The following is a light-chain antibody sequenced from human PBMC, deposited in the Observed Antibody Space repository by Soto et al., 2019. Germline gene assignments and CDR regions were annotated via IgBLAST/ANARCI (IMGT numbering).Light chain of an antibody. Sequence: VVMTQSPATLSVSPGETATLSCKASQTISSNLAWYQQQPGQAPRLLIYGASTRATGVPARFSGSGSGTEFTLSISSLLSEDFAVYYCQQYNNWLTFGGGTKVEIK. J-gene: IGKJ4*01. CDR1: QTISSN. V-gene: IGKV3-15*01. CDR3: QQYNNWLT. CDR2: GAS.